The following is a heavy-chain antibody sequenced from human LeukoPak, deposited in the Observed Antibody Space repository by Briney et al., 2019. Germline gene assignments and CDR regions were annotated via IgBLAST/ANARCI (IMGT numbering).Heavy chain of an antibody. V-gene: IGHV3-11*01. D-gene: IGHD4/OR15-4a*01. CDR3: ARDGANRYYYYYGMDV. CDR2: ISSSGSTI. J-gene: IGHJ6*02. Sequence: GGSLRLSCAASGFTFSDYYMSWIRQAPGKGLEWVSYISSSGSTIYYADSVKGRFTISRDNANNSLYLQMNSLRAEDTAVYYCARDGANRYYYYYGMDVWGQGTTVTVSS. CDR1: GFTFSDYY.